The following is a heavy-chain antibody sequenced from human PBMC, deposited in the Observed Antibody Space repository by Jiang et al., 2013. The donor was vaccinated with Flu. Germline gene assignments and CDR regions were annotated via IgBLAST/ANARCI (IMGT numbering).Heavy chain of an antibody. CDR3: ARDLGYCSSTSCLGMDV. D-gene: IGHD2-2*01. CDR1: GDSVSSNSAA. CDR2: AYYRSKWYN. V-gene: IGHV6-1*01. J-gene: IGHJ6*03. Sequence: SQTLSLTCAISGDSVSSNSAAWNWIRQSPSRGLEWLGRAYYRSKWYNDYAVSVKSRITINPDTSKNQFSLQLNSVTPEDTAVYYCARDLGYCSSTSCLGMDVWGKGTTVTV.